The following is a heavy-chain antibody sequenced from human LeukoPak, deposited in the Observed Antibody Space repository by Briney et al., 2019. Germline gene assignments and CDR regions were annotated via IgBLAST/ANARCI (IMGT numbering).Heavy chain of an antibody. Sequence: GGSLRLSCAPSGFTFSTYGMHWVRQAPGKGLEWVAFIRNDGTNKYYADSVKGRFTISRDNSKNTLYLQMNSLRAEDTAVYYCAKDPRSYGPPDYWGQGTLVTVSS. D-gene: IGHD3-10*01. CDR1: GFTFSTYG. V-gene: IGHV3-30*02. CDR3: AKDPRSYGPPDY. CDR2: IRNDGTNK. J-gene: IGHJ4*02.